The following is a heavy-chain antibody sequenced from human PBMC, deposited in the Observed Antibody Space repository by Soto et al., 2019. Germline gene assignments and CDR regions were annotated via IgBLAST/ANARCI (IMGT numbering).Heavy chain of an antibody. CDR2: ISYSGNT. Sequence: PSETLSLPCAVSGGSISDTNYYWGWIRQPPGKGLEWIESISYSGNTYYHPSLKSRVTMSIDTSKNQFSLELSSVTAEATAVYCCARRGGRIAATGLSSGFDPWGQGTLVTVSS. V-gene: IGHV4-39*01. D-gene: IGHD6-13*01. CDR1: GGSISDTNYY. CDR3: ARRGGRIAATGLSSGFDP. J-gene: IGHJ5*02.